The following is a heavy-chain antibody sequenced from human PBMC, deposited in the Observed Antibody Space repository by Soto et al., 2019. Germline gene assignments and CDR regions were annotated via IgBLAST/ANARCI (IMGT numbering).Heavy chain of an antibody. CDR1: GDSISPNY. CDR3: ARVHYDILTAYSYYFDS. V-gene: IGHV4-59*01. Sequence: SDTLSLTCTVSGDSISPNYWGWIRQPPGKGLEWIGYIYYSGSISYKSSLKSRVTISVDTSRNQFSLRLSSVTAADTAVYYCARVHYDILTAYSYYFDSWGQGNLVTVSS. J-gene: IGHJ4*02. CDR2: IYYSGSI. D-gene: IGHD3-9*01.